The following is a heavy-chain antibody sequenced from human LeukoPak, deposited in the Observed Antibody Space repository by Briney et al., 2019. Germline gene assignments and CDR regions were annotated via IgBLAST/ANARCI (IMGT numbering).Heavy chain of an antibody. CDR3: ARARNWNYPNYYYGMDV. V-gene: IGHV4-34*01. D-gene: IGHD1-7*01. CDR1: GGSFSGYY. CDR2: INHSGST. J-gene: IGHJ6*02. Sequence: SETLSLTCAVYGGSFSGYYWSWIRQPPGKGLEWIGEINHSGSTNYNPSLKSRVTISVDTSKNQFSLKLSSVTTADTAVYYCARARNWNYPNYYYGMDVWGQGTTVTVSS.